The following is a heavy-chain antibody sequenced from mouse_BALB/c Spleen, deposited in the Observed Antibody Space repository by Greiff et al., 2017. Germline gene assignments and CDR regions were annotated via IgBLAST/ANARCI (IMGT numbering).Heavy chain of an antibody. CDR3: ARDQARYFDV. J-gene: IGHJ1*01. CDR2: IWAGGST. CDR1: GFSLTSYG. D-gene: IGHD3-2*02. V-gene: IGHV2-9*02. Sequence: VKLQESGPGLVAPSQSLSITCTVSGFSLTSYGVHWVRQPPGKGLEWLGVIWAGGSTNYNSALMSRLSISKDNSKSQVFLKMNSLQTDDTAMYYCARDQARYFDVWGAGTTVTVSS.